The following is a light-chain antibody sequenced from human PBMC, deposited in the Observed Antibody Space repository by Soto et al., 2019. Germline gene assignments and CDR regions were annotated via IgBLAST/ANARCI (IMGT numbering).Light chain of an antibody. CDR2: GAS. CDR1: QSVSSRF. J-gene: IGKJ5*01. CDR3: QVYGPSPPIT. Sequence: EIVLTQSPGTLSLSPGERATLSCRASQSVSSRFLAWYQQKPGQAPRLLMYGASSRATGIPDRFTGSGSGADFTLTISRLEPEDFAVYYCQVYGPSPPITFGQGTRLEIK. V-gene: IGKV3-20*01.